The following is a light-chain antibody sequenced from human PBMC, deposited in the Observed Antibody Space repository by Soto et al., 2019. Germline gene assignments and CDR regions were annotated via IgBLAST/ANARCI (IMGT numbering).Light chain of an antibody. CDR1: QGIGTY. Sequence: DIQLTQSPSFLSASVGDRVTITCRASQGIGTYLTWYQQKPGEAPKLLIYTASTLQSGVPSRFSGSGSGTEFTLTISSLQPEDFATYYCQRYNSYPITFGQGTRLEI. V-gene: IGKV1-9*01. CDR2: TAS. CDR3: QRYNSYPIT. J-gene: IGKJ5*01.